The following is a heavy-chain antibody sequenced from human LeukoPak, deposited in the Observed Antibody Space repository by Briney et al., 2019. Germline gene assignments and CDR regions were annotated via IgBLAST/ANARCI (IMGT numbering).Heavy chain of an antibody. J-gene: IGHJ4*02. D-gene: IGHD3-22*01. Sequence: GESLKISCKGSGYSFTSYWIGWVRQMPGKGLEWMGIIYPGDSDTRYSPSFQGQVTISADKSISTAYLQWSSLKASDTAMYYCARASVFYYYDSSGYYFDYWGQGTLVTVSS. CDR2: IYPGDSDT. V-gene: IGHV5-51*01. CDR1: GYSFTSYW. CDR3: ARASVFYYYDSSGYYFDY.